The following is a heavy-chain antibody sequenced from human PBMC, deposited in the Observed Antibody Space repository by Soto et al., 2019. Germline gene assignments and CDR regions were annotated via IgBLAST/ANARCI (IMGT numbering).Heavy chain of an antibody. Sequence: QVQLQESGPGLVKPSETLSLTCTVSGGSIRSYYWSWILQPPGKGLEWIGYIYYSGSTNHNPSLKSRVTISLATPKSLFSLRLSSVTAADTAVYYCARGWGGYVVLWGRGSLVSVSS. CDR3: ARGWGGYVVL. J-gene: IGHJ2*01. CDR2: IYYSGST. CDR1: GGSIRSYY. V-gene: IGHV4-59*01. D-gene: IGHD1-26*01.